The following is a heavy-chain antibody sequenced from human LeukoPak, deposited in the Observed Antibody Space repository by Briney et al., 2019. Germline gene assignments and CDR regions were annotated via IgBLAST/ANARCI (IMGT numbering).Heavy chain of an antibody. CDR3: ARTVVTPGYGYDI. J-gene: IGHJ3*02. V-gene: IGHV4-59*01. CDR2: IYYSGST. CDR1: GGSITSYY. D-gene: IGHD4-23*01. Sequence: SETLSLTCTVSGGSITSYYWSWIRQPTGKGLEWIGYIYYSGSTNSNPSLESRVTISVDTSKNQFSLRLSSLTTADTAVYYCARTVVTPGYGYDIWGQGTMVTVSA.